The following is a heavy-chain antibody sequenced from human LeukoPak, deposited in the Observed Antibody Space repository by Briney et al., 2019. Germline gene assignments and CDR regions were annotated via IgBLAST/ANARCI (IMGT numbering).Heavy chain of an antibody. J-gene: IGHJ6*02. CDR2: INTNTGNP. D-gene: IGHD3-16*01. V-gene: IGHV7-4-1*02. CDR1: GYTFTSYA. CDR3: ARDPTGEYYSYGMDV. Sequence: ASVKVSCKASGYTFTSYAMNWVRQAPGQGLEWMGWINTNTGNPTYAQGFTGRFVFSLDTSVSTAYLQTSSLKAEDTAVYYCARDPTGEYYSYGMDVWGQGTTVTASS.